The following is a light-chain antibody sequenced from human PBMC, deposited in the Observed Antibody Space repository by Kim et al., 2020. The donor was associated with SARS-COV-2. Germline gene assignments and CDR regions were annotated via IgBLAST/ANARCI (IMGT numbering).Light chain of an antibody. J-gene: IGKJ1*01. Sequence: ASVGDRVTITCQASQDIANSLAWYQQKPGKAPQVLIYAASTLQSGVPSRFSGSGSGTEFTLTIGSLQTEDVATYYCQKYNSAPWTFGPGTKVDIK. CDR2: AAS. CDR3: QKYNSAPWT. CDR1: QDIANS. V-gene: IGKV1-27*01.